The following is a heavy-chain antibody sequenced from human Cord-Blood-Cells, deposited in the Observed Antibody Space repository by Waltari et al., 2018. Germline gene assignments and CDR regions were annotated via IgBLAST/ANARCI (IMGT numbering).Heavy chain of an antibody. CDR2: INPNSGGT. V-gene: IGHV1-2*04. D-gene: IGHD3-22*01. CDR1: GYTFTGYY. CDR3: ARDYYDSSGYYDY. Sequence: QVQLVQSGAEVKKPGAAVKVSCKASGYTFTGYYMHWVRQAPGQGLEWMGWINPNSGGTNYAQKFQGWVTMTRDTSISTAYMELSRLRSDDTAVYYCARDYYDSSGYYDYWGQGTLVTVSS. J-gene: IGHJ4*02.